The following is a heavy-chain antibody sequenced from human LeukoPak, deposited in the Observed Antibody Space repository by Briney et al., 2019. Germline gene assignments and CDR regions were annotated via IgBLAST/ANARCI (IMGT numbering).Heavy chain of an antibody. Sequence: GSLRLSCAASGFTFSSYSMNWVRQAPGKGLEWVSSISSSSSYIYYADSVKGRFTISRDNAKNSLYLQMNSLRAEDTAVYYCARDSGIFGVVIFDYRGQGTLVTVSS. V-gene: IGHV3-21*01. CDR2: ISSSSSYI. CDR3: ARDSGIFGVVIFDY. J-gene: IGHJ4*02. D-gene: IGHD3-3*01. CDR1: GFTFSSYS.